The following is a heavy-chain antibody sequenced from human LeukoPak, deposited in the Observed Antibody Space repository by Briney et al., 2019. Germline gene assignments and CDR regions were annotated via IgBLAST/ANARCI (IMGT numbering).Heavy chain of an antibody. CDR3: AKEPPHLYDYVWGSFDT. CDR1: GFTFSSYA. V-gene: IGHV3-23*01. J-gene: IGHJ5*02. D-gene: IGHD3-16*01. CDR2: ISGSGGST. Sequence: GGSLRLSCAASGFTFSSYAMSWVRQAPGKGLEWVSGISGSGGSTYHADSVKGRFTISRDNSKNTLYLQMNSLRAEDTAAYYCAKEPPHLYDYVWGSFDTWGQGTLVTVSS.